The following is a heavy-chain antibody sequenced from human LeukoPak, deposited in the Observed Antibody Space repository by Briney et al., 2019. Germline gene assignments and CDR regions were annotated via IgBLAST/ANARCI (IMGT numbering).Heavy chain of an antibody. J-gene: IGHJ4*02. V-gene: IGHV3-23*01. CDR3: AKDRITIFGVVNDY. CDR2: ISGSGGST. Sequence: GGSLRLSCAASGFTFSSYGMHWVRQAPGKGLEWVSAISGSGGSTYYADSVKGRFTISRDNSKNTLYLQMNSLRAEDTAVYYCAKDRITIFGVVNDYWGQGTLVTVSS. D-gene: IGHD3-3*01. CDR1: GFTFSSYG.